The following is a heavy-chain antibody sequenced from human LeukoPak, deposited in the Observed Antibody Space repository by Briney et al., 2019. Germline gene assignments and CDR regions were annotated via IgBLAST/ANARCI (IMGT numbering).Heavy chain of an antibody. CDR2: MNPNSGNT. J-gene: IGHJ3*02. Sequence: ASVKVSCKASGYTFTSYDINWVRQATGQGLEWMGWMNPNSGNTGYAQKFQGRVTMSRHTSLSTAYMELSSLRPEDTAVYYCARDLVAAAAFDAFDIWGQGTMVTVSS. D-gene: IGHD1-26*01. CDR3: ARDLVAAAAFDAFDI. CDR1: GYTFTSYD. V-gene: IGHV1-8*01.